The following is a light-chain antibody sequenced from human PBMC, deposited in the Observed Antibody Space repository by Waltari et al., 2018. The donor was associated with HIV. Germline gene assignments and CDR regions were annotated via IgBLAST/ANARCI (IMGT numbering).Light chain of an antibody. CDR1: QTIDHF. CDR3: QQYKSFST. CDR2: RAS. J-gene: IGKJ5*01. V-gene: IGKV1-5*03. Sequence: DVQMTQSPSAVSASVGDTVIITCRASQTIDHFLAWYQQKPGQAPNLLIHRASDLESGVPSRFRGSRSGTEFTLAITDLRPDDFGTYYCQQYKSFSTFGQGT.